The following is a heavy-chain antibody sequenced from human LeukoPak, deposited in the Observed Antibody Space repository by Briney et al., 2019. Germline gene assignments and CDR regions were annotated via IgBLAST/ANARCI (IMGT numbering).Heavy chain of an antibody. CDR1: GYTFTDYY. D-gene: IGHD6-13*01. CDR3: AIGVGSSWFDP. V-gene: IGHV1-2*02. Sequence: GASVKVSCKDSGYTFTDYYLHWVRQAPGQGLEWMGWINPNSGGANFALNFQGRVTMTRATSISTAYMELSRLTSDDTAVYYCAIGVGSSWFDPWGQGTLVTVSS. CDR2: INPNSGGA. J-gene: IGHJ5*02.